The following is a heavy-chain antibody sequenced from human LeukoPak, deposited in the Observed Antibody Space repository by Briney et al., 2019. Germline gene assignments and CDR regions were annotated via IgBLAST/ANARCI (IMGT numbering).Heavy chain of an antibody. CDR2: MNPNSGNT. Sequence: ASVKVSCKASGYTFTSYDINWVRQATGQGLEWMGWMNPNSGNTGYAQKFQGRVTMTRNTSISTAYMELSSLRAEDTAVYYCARDGEAYYYYYYMDVWGKGTTVTVSS. D-gene: IGHD2-21*01. CDR1: GYTFTSYD. V-gene: IGHV1-8*01. CDR3: ARDGEAYYYYYYMDV. J-gene: IGHJ6*03.